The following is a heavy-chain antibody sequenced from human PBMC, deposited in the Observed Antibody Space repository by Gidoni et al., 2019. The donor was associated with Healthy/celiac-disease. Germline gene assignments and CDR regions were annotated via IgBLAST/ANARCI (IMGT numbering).Heavy chain of an antibody. V-gene: IGHV2-26*01. J-gene: IGHJ5*02. Sequence: QVTLKESGPVLVKPTETLTMTCTVSGFSLSNDRMGVSRIRQPPGKALEWLAHIFSNDEKSYSTSLQSRLTISKDTSKSQVVLTMTNMDPVDTATYYCARILRSVAAAGTGGSYSPFDPWGQGTLVTVSS. CDR2: IFSNDEK. D-gene: IGHD6-13*01. CDR3: ARILRSVAAAGTGGSYSPFDP. CDR1: GFSLSNDRMG.